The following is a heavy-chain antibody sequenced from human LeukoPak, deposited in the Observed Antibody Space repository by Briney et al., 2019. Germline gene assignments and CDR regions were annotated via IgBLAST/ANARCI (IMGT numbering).Heavy chain of an antibody. CDR2: INTANGIT. Sequence: ASVTVSCKASGYTFTGYYMHWVRQAPGQRLEWMGWINTANGITKYSQKFQDRVTITSDTSASTAHMELSGLRSEDTAIYYCARLPGGLGRYYFEYWGQGTLVTVSS. V-gene: IGHV1-3*04. J-gene: IGHJ4*02. D-gene: IGHD3-16*02. CDR3: ARLPGGLGRYYFEY. CDR1: GYTFTGYY.